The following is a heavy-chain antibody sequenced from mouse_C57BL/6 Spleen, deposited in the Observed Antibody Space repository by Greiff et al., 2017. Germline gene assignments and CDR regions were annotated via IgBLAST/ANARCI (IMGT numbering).Heavy chain of an antibody. CDR1: GYTFTSYW. V-gene: IGHV1-61*01. Sequence: QVQLQQPGAELVRPGSSVKLSCKASGYTFTSYWMDWVKQRPGQGLEWIGNIYPSDSETHYNQKFKDKATLTVDKSSSTAYMQLSSLTSEDSAVYYCARKDYYGSSYCWYFDVWGTGTTVTVSS. D-gene: IGHD1-1*01. J-gene: IGHJ1*03. CDR2: IYPSDSET. CDR3: ARKDYYGSSYCWYFDV.